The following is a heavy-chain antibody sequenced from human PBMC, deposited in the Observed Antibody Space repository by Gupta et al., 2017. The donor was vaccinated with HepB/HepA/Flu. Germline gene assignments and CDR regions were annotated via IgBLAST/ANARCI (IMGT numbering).Heavy chain of an antibody. Sequence: EVQVVESGGGLVQPGGSLSLSWAVSGFTFSNFWMNWVRQAPGQGLEWVANINRDGSEKWYVDSVKGRFTISRDNVKQSFYLQMDRLRAEDTAIYYCFTSRDWGQGTLVTVSS. J-gene: IGHJ4*02. D-gene: IGHD2/OR15-2a*01. CDR2: INRDGSEK. CDR3: FTSRD. CDR1: GFTFSNFW. V-gene: IGHV3-7*01.